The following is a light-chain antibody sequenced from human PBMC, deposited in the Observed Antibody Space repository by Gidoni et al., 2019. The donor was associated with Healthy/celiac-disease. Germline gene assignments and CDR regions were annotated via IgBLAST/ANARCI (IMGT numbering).Light chain of an antibody. Sequence: EFVLTQSPATLPLSPGARATLSYRASQSVSSYVAWYQQKPGHAPRLLIYDASNRATGIPARFSGSGYGTDFTLTSSSLEPEDFAVYYCQQSSNSFTFGPGTKVDIK. CDR3: QQSSNSFT. CDR1: QSVSSY. J-gene: IGKJ3*01. V-gene: IGKV3-11*01. CDR2: DAS.